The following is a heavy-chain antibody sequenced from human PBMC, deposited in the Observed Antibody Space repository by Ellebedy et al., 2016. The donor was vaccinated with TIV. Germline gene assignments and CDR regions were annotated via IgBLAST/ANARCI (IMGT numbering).Heavy chain of an antibody. CDR1: GGTFSSYA. Sequence: ASVKVSCXASGGTFSSYAISWVRQAPGQGLEWMGGFDPEDGETIYAQKFQGRVTMTEDTSTDTAYMELSSLRSEDTAVYYCATFPSSIVVVTSYGMDVWGQGTTVTVSS. CDR3: ATFPSSIVVVTSYGMDV. CDR2: FDPEDGET. V-gene: IGHV1-24*01. D-gene: IGHD2-21*02. J-gene: IGHJ6*02.